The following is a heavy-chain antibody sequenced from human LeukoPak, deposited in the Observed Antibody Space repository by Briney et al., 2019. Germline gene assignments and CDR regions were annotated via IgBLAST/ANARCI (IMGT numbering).Heavy chain of an antibody. Sequence: GTLSLTCVVSGDSISSSKWWSWVRQAPGKGLEWVSSISSSSSYIYYADSVKGRFTISRDNAKNSLYLQMNSLRAEDTAVYYCARANSSGWTLDYWGQGTLVTVSS. CDR3: ARANSSGWTLDY. D-gene: IGHD6-19*01. V-gene: IGHV3-21*01. J-gene: IGHJ4*02. CDR1: GDSISSSKW. CDR2: ISSSSSYI.